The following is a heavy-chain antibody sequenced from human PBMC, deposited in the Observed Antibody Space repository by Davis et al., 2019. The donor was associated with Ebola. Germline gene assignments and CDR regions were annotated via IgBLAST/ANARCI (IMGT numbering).Heavy chain of an antibody. Sequence: SVKVSCKASGGTFSSYAISWVRQAPGQGLEWMGGIIPIFGTANYAQKFQGRVTITADESTSTAYMELSSLRSEDTAVYYCARDGYRGVVVAANYYYYGMDVWGQGTTVTVSS. V-gene: IGHV1-69*13. CDR3: ARDGYRGVVVAANYYYYGMDV. J-gene: IGHJ6*02. CDR1: GGTFSSYA. CDR2: IIPIFGTA. D-gene: IGHD2-15*01.